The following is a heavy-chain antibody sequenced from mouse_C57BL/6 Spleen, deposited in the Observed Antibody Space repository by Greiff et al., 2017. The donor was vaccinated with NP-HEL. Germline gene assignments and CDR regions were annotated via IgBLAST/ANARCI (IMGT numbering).Heavy chain of an antibody. CDR3: PRRFDY. J-gene: IGHJ2*01. V-gene: IGHV1-15*01. CDR1: GYTFTDYE. CDR2: IDPETGGT. Sequence: VQLQQSGAELVRPGASVTLSCKASGYTFTDYEMHWVKQTPVHGLEWIGAIDPETGGTAYNHPCKGKAILTADKSSSTAYMELRSLTSEDSAVYYCPRRFDYWAQRTTLTVSS.